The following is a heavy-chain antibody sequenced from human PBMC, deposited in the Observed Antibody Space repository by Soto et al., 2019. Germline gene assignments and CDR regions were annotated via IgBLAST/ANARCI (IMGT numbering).Heavy chain of an antibody. D-gene: IGHD3-3*02. J-gene: IGHJ4*02. Sequence: QVQLVESGGGVVQPGRSLRLSCAASGFTFSSYAMHWVRQAPGKGLDWVAVVSFDGSTEYYADSVKGRFTISRDNSKKTLYLQINSLRPEDTAMFYCARDRIRGWQSMSGYFDYWGQGTLVTVSS. V-gene: IGHV3-30*01. CDR1: GFTFSSYA. CDR2: VSFDGSTE. CDR3: ARDRIRGWQSMSGYFDY.